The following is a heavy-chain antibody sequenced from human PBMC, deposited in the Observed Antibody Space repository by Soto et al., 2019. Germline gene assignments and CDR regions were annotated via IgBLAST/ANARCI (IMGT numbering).Heavy chain of an antibody. Sequence: GGSLRLSCAASGFNFGFFGMHWVRQAPGKGLEWVAFITGGGSDTYYADSVRGRFTISRDNSKNTLSLHMNSLRVDDTALYFCAKDRFGIVGPVDYWGQGTLVTVSS. D-gene: IGHD1-26*01. CDR3: AKDRFGIVGPVDY. V-gene: IGHV3-23*01. J-gene: IGHJ4*02. CDR1: GFNFGFFG. CDR2: ITGGGSDT.